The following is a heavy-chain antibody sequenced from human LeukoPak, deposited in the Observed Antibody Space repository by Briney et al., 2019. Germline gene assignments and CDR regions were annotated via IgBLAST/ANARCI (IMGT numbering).Heavy chain of an antibody. CDR2: FKSDGRST. V-gene: IGHV3-74*01. CDR3: ALFSWPYY. J-gene: IGHJ4*02. Sequence: LPGGSLSLSCAPSRFTFRSNWMHWVRQAPGKGLVWVSRFKSDGRSTSYADSVKSRFTLSRDNAKNTLYLQMNSLRAEDTAVYYCALFSWPYYWGQGTLVTVS. CDR1: RFTFRSNW.